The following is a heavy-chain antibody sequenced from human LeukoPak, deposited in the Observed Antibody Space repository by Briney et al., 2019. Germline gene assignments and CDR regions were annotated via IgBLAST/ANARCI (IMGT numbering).Heavy chain of an antibody. D-gene: IGHD2-2*01. CDR1: GFTFSSYG. CDR3: ARDGCSSTSCSNYFDY. Sequence: GGSLRLSCAAPGFTFSSYGMHWVRQAPGKGLEWVAVIWYDGSNKYYADSVKGRFTISRDNSKNTLYLQMNSLRAEDTAVYYCARDGCSSTSCSNYFDYWGQGTLVTVSS. V-gene: IGHV3-33*01. CDR2: IWYDGSNK. J-gene: IGHJ4*02.